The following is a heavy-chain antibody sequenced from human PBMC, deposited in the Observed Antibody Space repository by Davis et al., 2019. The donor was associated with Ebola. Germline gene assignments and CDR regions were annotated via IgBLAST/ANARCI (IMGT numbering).Heavy chain of an antibody. CDR3: ARDGTRFCSGTSCYFVFDP. Sequence: GGSLRLSCAASGFTFSSYWMTWVRQAPGKGLEWVANINQDGSEKYYEDSVKGRFTISRDNANNSLYLQMNNLRAEDTAVYYCARDGTRFCSGTSCYFVFDPWGQGTLVTVSS. J-gene: IGHJ5*02. V-gene: IGHV3-7*01. CDR1: GFTFSSYW. CDR2: INQDGSEK. D-gene: IGHD2-2*01.